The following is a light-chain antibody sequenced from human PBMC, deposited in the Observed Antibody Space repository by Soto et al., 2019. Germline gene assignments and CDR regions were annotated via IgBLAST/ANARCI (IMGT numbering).Light chain of an antibody. CDR1: QSVLYSSNNKNY. CDR3: QQYYNSTPYT. Sequence: DIVMTQSPDSLAVSLGERATINCKSSQSVLYSSNNKNYLAWYQQKPGQPPKLLIYWASTRESGVPDRFSGSGSGTDFTLTIRSLQAEDVAVYYCQQYYNSTPYTFVQGTKLEIK. V-gene: IGKV4-1*01. J-gene: IGKJ2*01. CDR2: WAS.